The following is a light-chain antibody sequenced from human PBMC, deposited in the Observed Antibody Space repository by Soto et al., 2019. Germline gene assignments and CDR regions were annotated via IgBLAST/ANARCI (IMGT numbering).Light chain of an antibody. CDR2: AAS. J-gene: IGKJ4*01. CDR1: QSISSY. V-gene: IGKV1-39*01. CDR3: QHSYSTPPLT. Sequence: DIQMTQSPSSLSASVGDRVTITCRASQSISSYLNWYQQKPGKAPKLLIYAASSLQSGVPSRFSGSGSGTDFTPTISSLQPEDFATYYCQHSYSTPPLTFGGGTKVEIK.